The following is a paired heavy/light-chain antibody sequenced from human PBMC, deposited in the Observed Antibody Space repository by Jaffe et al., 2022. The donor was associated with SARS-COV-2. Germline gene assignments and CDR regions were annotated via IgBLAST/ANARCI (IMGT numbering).Light chain of an antibody. Sequence: QSALTQPASVSGSPGQSITISCTGTSSDVGGFNYVSWYQQHPGKAPRLMIYEVSNRPSGVSNRFSGSKSGNTASLTISGLRADDEGFYYCNSYTGSSTEILFGGGTKLTVL. CDR1: SSDVGGFNY. CDR2: EVS. V-gene: IGLV2-14*01. CDR3: NSYTGSSTEIL. J-gene: IGLJ2*01.
Heavy chain of an antibody. J-gene: IGHJ4*02. CDR2: ISPKSGDT. CDR1: GYTFTGNY. D-gene: IGHD6-19*01. Sequence: QVQLVQSGAELKKPGASVKVSCKASGYTFTGNYIHWVRQAPGQGLEWMGWISPKSGDTRSAQKFLGRVTMTRDTSVNTAYMEMSGLRSDDTAVYYCARELGYISGWYVDWGQGTLVTVSS. V-gene: IGHV1-2*02. CDR3: ARELGYISGWYVD.